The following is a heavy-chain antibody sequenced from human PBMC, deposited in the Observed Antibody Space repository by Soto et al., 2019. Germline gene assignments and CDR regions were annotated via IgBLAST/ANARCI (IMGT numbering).Heavy chain of an antibody. D-gene: IGHD3-10*01. CDR2: MNPNSGNT. V-gene: IGHV1-8*01. Sequence: ASVKVSCKASGYTFTSYDINWVRQATGQGLEWMGWMNPNSGNTGYAQKFQGRVTMTRNTSISTAYMELSSLRSEDTAVYYCARERWAMVRGAFSGYYYYGTDVWGQGTTVTVSS. J-gene: IGHJ6*02. CDR3: ARERWAMVRGAFSGYYYYGTDV. CDR1: GYTFTSYD.